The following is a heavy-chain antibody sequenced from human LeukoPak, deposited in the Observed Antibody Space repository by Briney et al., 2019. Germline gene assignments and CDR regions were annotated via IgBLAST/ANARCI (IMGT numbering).Heavy chain of an antibody. V-gene: IGHV3-64*01. J-gene: IGHJ4*02. CDR3: ARAGGGSYSDY. CDR2: ISSNGGST. D-gene: IGHD1-26*01. CDR1: GFTFSSYA. Sequence: GGSLRLSCAASGFTFSSYAMHWVRQAPGKGLEYVSAISSNGGSTYYANSVKGRFTISRDNSKNTLYLRMGSLRAEDMAVYYCARAGGGSYSDYWGQGTLVTVSS.